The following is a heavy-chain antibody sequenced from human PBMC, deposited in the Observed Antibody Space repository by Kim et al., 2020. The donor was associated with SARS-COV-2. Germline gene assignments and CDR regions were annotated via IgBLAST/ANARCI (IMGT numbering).Heavy chain of an antibody. D-gene: IGHD3-22*01. V-gene: IGHV4-61*01. CDR2: IYYSGST. CDR1: GGSVSSGSYY. Sequence: SETLSLTCTVSGGSVSSGSYYWSWIRQPPGKGLEWIGYIYYSGSTNYNPSLKSRVTISVDTSKNQFSLKLSSVTAADTVVYYCARSNYYDSSGYYATPRTVGTWGQGTLVAVSS. CDR3: ARSNYYDSSGYYATPRTVGT. J-gene: IGHJ5*02.